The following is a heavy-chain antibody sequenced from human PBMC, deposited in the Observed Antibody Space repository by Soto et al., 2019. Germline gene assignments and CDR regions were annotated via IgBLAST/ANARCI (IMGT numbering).Heavy chain of an antibody. Sequence: PVESLKISCQCSGYTFSNFWIAWVRQLPGKGLEYMGIIYPGDSETRYSPSFHGNVTISADRSIGTAYLQWSSLEASDSALYFCARSPRSSPYFDYWGQGALVTVS. CDR1: GYTFSNFW. V-gene: IGHV5-51*01. J-gene: IGHJ4*02. CDR3: ARSPRSSPYFDY. D-gene: IGHD6-13*01. CDR2: IYPGDSET.